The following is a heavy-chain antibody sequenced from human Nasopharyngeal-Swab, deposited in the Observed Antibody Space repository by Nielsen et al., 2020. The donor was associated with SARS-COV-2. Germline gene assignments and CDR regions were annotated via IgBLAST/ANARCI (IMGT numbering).Heavy chain of an antibody. Sequence: GGSLRLSCAASGFTFSSYAMHWVRQAPGKGLEWVAVISYDGSNKYYADSVKGRFTISRDNSKNTLYLQMNSLRAEDTAVYYCARGVQIQLWLSEYFDYWGQGTLVTVSS. CDR3: ARGVQIQLWLSEYFDY. CDR2: ISYDGSNK. J-gene: IGHJ4*02. D-gene: IGHD5-18*01. CDR1: GFTFSSYA. V-gene: IGHV3-30-3*01.